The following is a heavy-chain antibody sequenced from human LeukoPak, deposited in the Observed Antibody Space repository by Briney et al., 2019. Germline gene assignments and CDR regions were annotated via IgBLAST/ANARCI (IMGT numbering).Heavy chain of an antibody. D-gene: IGHD5-18*01. Sequence: GSLRLSCAASGFTFSDYYMSWIRQAPGKGLEWVSYISSSGSAIYYADSVKGRFTISRDNAKNSLYLQMSSLRVEDTAVYYCARDPRGITALVDYFDYWGQGTLVTVSS. CDR2: ISSSGSAI. CDR1: GFTFSDYY. CDR3: ARDPRGITALVDYFDY. V-gene: IGHV3-11*01. J-gene: IGHJ4*02.